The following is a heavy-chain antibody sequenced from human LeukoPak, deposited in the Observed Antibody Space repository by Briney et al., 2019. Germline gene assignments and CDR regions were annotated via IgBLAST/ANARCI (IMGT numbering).Heavy chain of an antibody. D-gene: IGHD3-10*01. CDR1: GFTFSSYS. CDR2: ISSSSSYI. CDR3: AKGPRTVRFGDRHKGIFDY. J-gene: IGHJ4*02. Sequence: GGSLRLSCAASGFTFSSYSMNWVRQAPGKGLEWVSSISSSSSYIYYADSVKGRFTISRDNAKNSLYLQMNSLRAEDTAVYYCAKGPRTVRFGDRHKGIFDYWGQGTLVTVSS. V-gene: IGHV3-21*04.